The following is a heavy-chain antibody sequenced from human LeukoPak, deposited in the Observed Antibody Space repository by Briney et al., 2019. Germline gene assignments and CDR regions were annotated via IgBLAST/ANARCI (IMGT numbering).Heavy chain of an antibody. CDR3: ARGGDSSGWSYYYYYYMDV. J-gene: IGHJ6*03. CDR2: INPNSGGT. D-gene: IGHD6-19*01. V-gene: IGHV1-2*02. Sequence: ASVKVSCKASGYTFTGYYMHWVRQAPGQGLEWMGWINPNSGGTNCAQKFQGRVTMTRDTSISTAYMELSRLRSDDTAVYYCARGGDSSGWSYYYYYYMDVWGKGTTVTISS. CDR1: GYTFTGYY.